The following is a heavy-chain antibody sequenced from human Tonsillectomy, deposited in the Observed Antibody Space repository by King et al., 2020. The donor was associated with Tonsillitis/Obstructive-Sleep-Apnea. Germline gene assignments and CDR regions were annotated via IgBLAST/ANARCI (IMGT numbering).Heavy chain of an antibody. D-gene: IGHD2-15*01. V-gene: IGHV4-34*01. CDR3: AREGYCSGGDCPVEAFDI. CDR2: ISHSGSI. CDR1: GGAFSGYY. J-gene: IGHJ3*02. Sequence: VQLQQWGVGLLKPSETLSLTCAVYGGAFSGYYWSWIRQPPGKGLEWIGEISHSGSINYNPSLKSRVTISVDTCKNQFSLKLSSVTAAATAVYYCAREGYCSGGDCPVEAFDIWGQGTTVTVSS.